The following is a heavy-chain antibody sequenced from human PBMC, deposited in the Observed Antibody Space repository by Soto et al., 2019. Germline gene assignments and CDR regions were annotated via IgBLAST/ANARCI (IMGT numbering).Heavy chain of an antibody. CDR3: ARHQTAPDY. V-gene: IGHV3-33*01. D-gene: IGHD2-21*02. CDR2: IWYDGSNK. Sequence: QVQLVESGGGVVQPGRSLRLSCAASGFTFSSYGMHWVRQAPGKGLEWVAVIWYDGSNKYYADSVKGRFTISRDNPKNTLYLQVNSLRAEDTAVYYCARHQTAPDYWGQGTLVTVSS. J-gene: IGHJ4*02. CDR1: GFTFSSYG.